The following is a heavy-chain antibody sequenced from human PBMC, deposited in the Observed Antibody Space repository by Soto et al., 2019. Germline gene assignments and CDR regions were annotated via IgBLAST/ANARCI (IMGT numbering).Heavy chain of an antibody. V-gene: IGHV4-59*01. CDR1: GGSISSYY. Sequence: SETLSLTCTVSGGSISSYYWSWIRQPPGKGLEWIGYIYYSGSTNYNPSLKSRVTISVDTSKNQFSLKLSSVTAADTAVYYCARDRSAKNWLDPWGQGTLVTVSS. CDR2: IYYSGST. J-gene: IGHJ5*02. CDR3: ARDRSAKNWLDP.